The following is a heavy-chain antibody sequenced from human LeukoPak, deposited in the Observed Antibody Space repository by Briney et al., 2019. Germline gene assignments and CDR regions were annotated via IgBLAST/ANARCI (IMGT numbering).Heavy chain of an antibody. CDR3: AKSVLMVKGPPNFDY. D-gene: IGHD5-18*01. Sequence: PGGSLRLSCAASGFTFSSYAMSWVRQAPGKGLEWVSAISGSGGSTYYAGSVKGRFTISRDNSKNTLYLQMNSLRAEDTAVYYCAKSVLMVKGPPNFDYWGQGTLVTVSS. CDR1: GFTFSSYA. J-gene: IGHJ4*02. V-gene: IGHV3-23*01. CDR2: ISGSGGST.